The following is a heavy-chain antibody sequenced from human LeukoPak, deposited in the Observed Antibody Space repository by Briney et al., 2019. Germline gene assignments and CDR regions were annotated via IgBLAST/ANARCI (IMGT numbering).Heavy chain of an antibody. Sequence: GRSLRLSCAASGFTFSSYWMYWVRQAPGKGLVWVSRINSDGSSTSYADSVKGRFTISRDNAKNTLYLQMNSLRAEDTAVYYCARDQVYSYGYYDYWGPGTLVTVSS. J-gene: IGHJ4*02. CDR1: GFTFSSYW. CDR3: ARDQVYSYGYYDY. CDR2: INSDGSST. D-gene: IGHD5-18*01. V-gene: IGHV3-74*01.